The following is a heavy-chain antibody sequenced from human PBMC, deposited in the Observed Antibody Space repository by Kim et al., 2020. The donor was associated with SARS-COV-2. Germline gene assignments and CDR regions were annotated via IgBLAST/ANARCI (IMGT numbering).Heavy chain of an antibody. CDR2: FSYNGNT. V-gene: IGHV4-39*01. D-gene: IGHD3-3*02. J-gene: IGHJ4*01. CDR3: ARRKLAGAPRP. Sequence: SETLSLTCTVSGGSINSFTDYWVWIRPPPGKGLEWIGSFSYNGNTYYNSFLNSRVTISADASKNQFSLILSSVTASDTATYYCARRKLAGAPRPRGPGT. CDR1: GGSINSFTDY.